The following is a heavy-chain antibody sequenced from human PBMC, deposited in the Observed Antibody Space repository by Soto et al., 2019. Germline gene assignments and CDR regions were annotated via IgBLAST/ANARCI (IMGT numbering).Heavy chain of an antibody. CDR1: GGSFSGYY. J-gene: IGHJ6*02. Sequence: SETLSLTCAVYGGSFSGYYWSWIRQPPGKGLEWIGEINHSGSTNYNPSLKSRVTISVDTSKNQFSLKLSSVTAADTAVYYCARDGMVRGPQNHYGMAVWGQGNSVTVSS. CDR3: ARDGMVRGPQNHYGMAV. D-gene: IGHD3-10*01. V-gene: IGHV4-34*01. CDR2: INHSGST.